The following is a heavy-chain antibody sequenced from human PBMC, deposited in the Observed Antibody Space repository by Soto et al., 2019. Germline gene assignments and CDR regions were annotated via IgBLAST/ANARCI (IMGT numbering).Heavy chain of an antibody. V-gene: IGHV4-59*01. CDR3: ARSSGSYRFLDY. CDR1: GGSISSYY. CDR2: IYYSGST. J-gene: IGHJ4*02. D-gene: IGHD6-19*01. Sequence: QVQLQESVPGLVKPSETLSLTCTVSGGSISSYYWSWIRQPPGKGLEYIGYIYYSGSTNYNPSLKSRVTISVDTSRNHFSLKLTSVTAADTAMYYCARSSGSYRFLDYWGQGTLVTVSS.